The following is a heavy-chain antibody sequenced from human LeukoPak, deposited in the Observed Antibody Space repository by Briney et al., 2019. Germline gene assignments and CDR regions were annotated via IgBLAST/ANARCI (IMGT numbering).Heavy chain of an antibody. D-gene: IGHD2-2*01. Sequence: PGGSLRLSCAASRFTFSSYAMSWVRQAPWKGLEWVSLISGSGGTTYYADAVKGRFTISRDNSKNTLYLQMNSLRVEDTAVYYCARVYCSSTSCYNFDYWGQGTLVTVSS. CDR1: RFTFSSYA. CDR3: ARVYCSSTSCYNFDY. J-gene: IGHJ4*02. CDR2: ISGSGGTT. V-gene: IGHV3-23*01.